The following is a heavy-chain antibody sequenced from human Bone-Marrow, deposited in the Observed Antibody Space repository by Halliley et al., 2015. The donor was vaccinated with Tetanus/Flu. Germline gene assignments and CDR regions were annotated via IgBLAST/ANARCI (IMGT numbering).Heavy chain of an antibody. D-gene: IGHD1-1*01. CDR3: ASQGTSFYYYGLNV. Sequence: TLSLTCTVSGGSLSPYYWSWIRQPPGKGLDWIGYIYYSGRTNYNPSFQSRVTISLDSSKNQFSLNLSSVTAADTAVYYCASQGTSFYYYGLNVWGQGTAVTVS. J-gene: IGHJ6*02. CDR1: GGSLSPYY. CDR2: IYYSGRT. V-gene: IGHV4-59*01.